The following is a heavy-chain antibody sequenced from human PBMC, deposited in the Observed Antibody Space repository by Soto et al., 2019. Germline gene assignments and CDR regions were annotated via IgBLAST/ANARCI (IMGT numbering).Heavy chain of an antibody. Sequence: QVQLQESGPGLVQPSQTLSLTCTVSGDPISSGGYFWTWIRQHPGKGLEWIGNTYYTGTTYYNPSLTSRVSISVDTSKNQFSLKLTSVTAADTAMYYCARDRVRRDNKPYGMDVWGQGTTVTVSS. CDR2: TYYTGTT. D-gene: IGHD2-21*01. V-gene: IGHV4-31*03. CDR1: GDPISSGGYF. J-gene: IGHJ6*02. CDR3: ARDRVRRDNKPYGMDV.